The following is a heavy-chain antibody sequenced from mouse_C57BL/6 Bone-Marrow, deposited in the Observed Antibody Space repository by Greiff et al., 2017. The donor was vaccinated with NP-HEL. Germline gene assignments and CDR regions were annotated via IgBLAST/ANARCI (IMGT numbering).Heavy chain of an antibody. D-gene: IGHD1-1*01. Sequence: EVMLVESGGGLVQPGGSLKLSCAASGFTFSDYYMYWVRQTPEKRLEWVAYISNGGGSTYYPDTVKGRFTISRDNAKNTLYLQMSRLKSEDTAMYYCARLNYGSPFDYWGQGTTLTVSS. CDR3: ARLNYGSPFDY. CDR2: ISNGGGST. J-gene: IGHJ2*01. V-gene: IGHV5-12*01. CDR1: GFTFSDYY.